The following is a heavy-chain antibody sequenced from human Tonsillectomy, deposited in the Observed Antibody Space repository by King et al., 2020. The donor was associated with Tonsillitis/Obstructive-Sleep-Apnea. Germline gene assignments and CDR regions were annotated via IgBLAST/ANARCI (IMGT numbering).Heavy chain of an antibody. V-gene: IGHV4-39*01. CDR2: IYYSGST. D-gene: IGHD1-14*01. Sequence: QLPLQESGPGLVKPSETLSLTCTVSSGSISSSGYYWGWIRQPPGQGLEWIGNIYYSGSTYYNPSLKSRVTISVDTSKNQFSLKLSSVTAADTAVYYCARQLLGSFFITDYYVDYWGQGTLITVSS. CDR1: SGSISSSGYY. CDR3: ARQLLGSFFITDYYVDY. J-gene: IGHJ4*02.